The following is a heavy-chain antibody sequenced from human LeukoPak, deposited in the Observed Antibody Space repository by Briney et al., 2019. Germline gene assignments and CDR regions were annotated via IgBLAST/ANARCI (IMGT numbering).Heavy chain of an antibody. CDR1: GLTVNSNY. Sequence: PGGSLRLSCAASGLTVNSNYMSGVRQAPGKGLEWVATIYSGGTPSYADSVMGRFTISRHNSRTTLYLQMTSLRAEDTAVYYCARVDTVMASYFDLWGQGTLVTVSS. CDR3: ARVDTVMASYFDL. J-gene: IGHJ4*02. CDR2: IYSGGTP. D-gene: IGHD5-18*01. V-gene: IGHV3-53*04.